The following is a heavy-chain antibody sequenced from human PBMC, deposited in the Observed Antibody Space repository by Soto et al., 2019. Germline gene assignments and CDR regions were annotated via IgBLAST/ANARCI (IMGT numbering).Heavy chain of an antibody. V-gene: IGHV1-69*12. Sequence: QVQLVQSGAEVKRPGSSVNVSCKASGGTFSSYAISWVRQAPGQGLAWMGGIIPIFGKANYAQKLQGRVTFTEDEAKSPGYMELSSLRCEDAAVYYCARAARRGPVYYWGQGTLVTVSS. J-gene: IGHJ4*02. D-gene: IGHD6-25*01. CDR2: IIPIFGKA. CDR1: GGTFSSYA. CDR3: ARAARRGPVYY.